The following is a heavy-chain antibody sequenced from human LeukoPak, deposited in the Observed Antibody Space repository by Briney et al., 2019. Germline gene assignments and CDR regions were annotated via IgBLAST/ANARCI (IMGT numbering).Heavy chain of an antibody. D-gene: IGHD3-3*01. CDR2: IKQDGSEK. V-gene: IGHV3-7*01. Sequence: GGSLRLSCAASGFTFSSYWMSWVRQAPGNGLEWVANIKQDGSEKYYVDSVKGRFTISRDNAKNSLYLQMNSLRAEDTAVYFCARGIRFSSYYFYYMDVWGKGTTVTVSS. CDR1: GFTFSSYW. J-gene: IGHJ6*03. CDR3: ARGIRFSSYYFYYMDV.